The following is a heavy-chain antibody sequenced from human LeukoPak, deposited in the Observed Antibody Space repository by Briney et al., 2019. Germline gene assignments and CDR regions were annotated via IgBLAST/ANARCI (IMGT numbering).Heavy chain of an antibody. Sequence: SETLSLTCAVYGGSLSGYYWSWIRQPPGKGLEWIGEINPSGSTNYNPSLKSRVTISVDTSKNQFSLKLSSVTAADTAVYYCARYSSGWYSNYYFDYWGQGTLVTVSS. J-gene: IGHJ4*02. CDR3: ARYSSGWYSNYYFDY. CDR1: GGSLSGYY. CDR2: INPSGST. D-gene: IGHD6-19*01. V-gene: IGHV4-34*01.